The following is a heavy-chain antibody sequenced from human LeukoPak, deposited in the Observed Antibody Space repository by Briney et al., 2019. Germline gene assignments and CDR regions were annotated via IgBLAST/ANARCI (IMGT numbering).Heavy chain of an antibody. Sequence: GGSLRLSCSASGFTFCSFAMAWVRQAPGKGLEWVSTISGGGSSTYYADSVKGRFTFSRDNSKNTLYLQMNSLRGEDTAIYYCAKDRGANWNCFDYWGQGTLVTVSS. CDR1: GFTFCSFA. D-gene: IGHD3-10*01. V-gene: IGHV3-23*01. CDR2: ISGGGSST. J-gene: IGHJ4*02. CDR3: AKDRGANWNCFDY.